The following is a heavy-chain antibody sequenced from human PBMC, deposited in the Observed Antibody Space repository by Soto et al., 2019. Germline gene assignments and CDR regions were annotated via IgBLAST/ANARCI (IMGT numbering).Heavy chain of an antibody. Sequence: GASVKVSCKASGYTFTSYGISWVRQAPGQGLEWMGWISAYNGNTNYAQKLQGRVTMTTGTSTSTAYMELRSLRSDDTAVYYCARDSPLWFGELPPVTPVRYYYYGMDVWGQGTTVTVSS. D-gene: IGHD3-10*01. CDR3: ARDSPLWFGELPPVTPVRYYYYGMDV. CDR1: GYTFTSYG. J-gene: IGHJ6*02. CDR2: ISAYNGNT. V-gene: IGHV1-18*01.